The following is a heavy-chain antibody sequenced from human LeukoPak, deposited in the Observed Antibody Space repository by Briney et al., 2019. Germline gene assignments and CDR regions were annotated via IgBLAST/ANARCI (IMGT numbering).Heavy chain of an antibody. V-gene: IGHV4-34*01. CDR2: INHSGST. J-gene: IGHJ4*02. Sequence: PSETLSLTCAVHGGSFSGYYWSWIRQPPGKGLEWIGEINHSGSTNYNPSLKSRVTISVDTSKNQFSLKLSSVTAADTAVYYCAREDDSSGWYVVEYWGQGTLVTVSS. CDR3: AREDDSSGWYVVEY. D-gene: IGHD6-19*01. CDR1: GGSFSGYY.